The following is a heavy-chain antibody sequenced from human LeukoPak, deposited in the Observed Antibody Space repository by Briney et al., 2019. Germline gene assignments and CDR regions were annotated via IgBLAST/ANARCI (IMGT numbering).Heavy chain of an antibody. J-gene: IGHJ4*02. D-gene: IGHD6-13*01. CDR3: ARLVSSRSWEFDY. Sequence: PSQTPSLTCTVSGGSISSGDYYWLWIRQPPGKGLHRLGYIYYSRSTYYNPSLNNLVTISVDTSKDKFSLKLSSVTAADTAVYYCARLVSSRSWEFDYWGQGTLVTVSS. CDR1: GGSISSGDYY. CDR2: IYYSRST. V-gene: IGHV4-30-4*08.